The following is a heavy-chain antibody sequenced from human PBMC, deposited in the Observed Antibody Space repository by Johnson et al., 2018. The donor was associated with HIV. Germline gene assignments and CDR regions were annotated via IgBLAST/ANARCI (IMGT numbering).Heavy chain of an antibody. CDR2: VNWNGART. Sequence: VQLVESGGGVVRPGESLRLSCAASGFIFDDFGMNWVRHAPGKGLEWVSDVNWNGARTGYADSVKGRFTISRDNAKNSVYLQMNSLRAEDTAVYYCARDGPWLQSQRDAFDIWGQGTMVTVSS. J-gene: IGHJ3*02. CDR1: GFIFDDFG. D-gene: IGHD5-24*01. CDR3: ARDGPWLQSQRDAFDI. V-gene: IGHV3-20*04.